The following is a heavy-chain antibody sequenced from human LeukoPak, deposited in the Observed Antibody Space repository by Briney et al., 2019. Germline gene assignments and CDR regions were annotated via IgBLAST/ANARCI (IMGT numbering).Heavy chain of an antibody. CDR1: GYTFTSYV. V-gene: IGHV1-3*01. J-gene: IGHJ5*02. CDR2: VNAANDNT. D-gene: IGHD5-18*01. CDR3: AREVNGYRYGPNWFDP. Sequence: ASVKVSCKASGYTFTSYVMHWVRQAPGQRLEWMGWVNAANDNTKYSQKFQVRVTITRDTSASTAYMELSSLRSEDTAVYYCAREVNGYRYGPNWFDPWGQGTLVTVSS.